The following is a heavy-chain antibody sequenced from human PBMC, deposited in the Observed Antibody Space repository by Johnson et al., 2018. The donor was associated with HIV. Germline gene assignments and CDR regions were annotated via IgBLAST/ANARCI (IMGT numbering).Heavy chain of an antibody. Sequence: QVQLVESGGGLVKPGGSLRLSCAASGFTFSDYYMSWIRQAPGKWLEWVSYISSSGSTIYYADSVKGRFTISRDNSKNTLYLQMTSLRAEDTAVYYCARDRAWNYEGAFDIWGQGTMVTVSS. J-gene: IGHJ3*02. CDR2: ISSSGSTI. D-gene: IGHD1-7*01. V-gene: IGHV3-11*01. CDR3: ARDRAWNYEGAFDI. CDR1: GFTFSDYY.